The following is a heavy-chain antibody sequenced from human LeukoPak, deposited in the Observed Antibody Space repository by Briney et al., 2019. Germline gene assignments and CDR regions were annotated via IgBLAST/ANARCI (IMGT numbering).Heavy chain of an antibody. D-gene: IGHD3-16*01. CDR3: VRGLKSEGAY. J-gene: IGHJ4*02. CDR2: INPNSGGT. V-gene: IGHV1-2*02. Sequence: ASVKVSCKASGYTFTDYYIHWVRQAPGQGLEWMGWINPNSGGTYYAQKFQGRVTMTRDMSTSTAYMELSSLRSDDTAVYYCVRGLKSEGAYWGQGTLVTVSS. CDR1: GYTFTDYY.